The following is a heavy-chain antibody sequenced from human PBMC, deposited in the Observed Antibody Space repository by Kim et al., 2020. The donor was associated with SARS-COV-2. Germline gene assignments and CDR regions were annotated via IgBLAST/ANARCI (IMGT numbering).Heavy chain of an antibody. D-gene: IGHD6-6*01. CDR3: ARTLAARNAFDI. V-gene: IGHV2-70*01. J-gene: IGHJ3*02. Sequence: YYSTPLKTRLTTSKDTSKNQVVLTMTNMDPVDTATYYCARTLAARNAFDIWGQGTMVTVSS.